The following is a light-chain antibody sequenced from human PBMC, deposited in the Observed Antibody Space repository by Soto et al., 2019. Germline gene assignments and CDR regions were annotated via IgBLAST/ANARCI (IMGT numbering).Light chain of an antibody. CDR2: DVS. Sequence: QSALTQPASVSGSPGQSITISCTGTTSDIGRSNYVSWYQQHPGKAPKLMIYDVSNRPAGVSNRFSGSKSGNTASLTISGLQTEDEDDDYCGSSGSSSSLRWVFGGGTKLTVL. V-gene: IGLV2-14*03. CDR3: GSSGSSSSLRWV. J-gene: IGLJ3*02. CDR1: TSDIGRSNY.